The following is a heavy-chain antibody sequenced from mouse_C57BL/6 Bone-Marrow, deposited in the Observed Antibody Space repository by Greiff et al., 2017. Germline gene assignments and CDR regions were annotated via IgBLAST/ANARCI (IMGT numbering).Heavy chain of an antibody. CDR2: IYPGDGDT. J-gene: IGHJ2*01. Sequence: QVQLQQSGPELVKPGASVKISCKASGYAFSSSWMNWVKQRPGKGLEWIGRIYPGDGDTNYNGKVKGKATLTADKSSSTAYMQRSSLTSEDSAVYFCARVLRSSRSWGNYWGQGTTLTVSA. D-gene: IGHD1-1*01. V-gene: IGHV1-82*01. CDR3: ARVLRSSRSWGNY. CDR1: GYAFSSSW.